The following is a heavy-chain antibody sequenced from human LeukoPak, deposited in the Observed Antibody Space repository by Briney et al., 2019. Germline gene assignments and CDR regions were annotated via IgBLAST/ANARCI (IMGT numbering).Heavy chain of an antibody. CDR1: GGTFSSYA. CDR3: ARDSPRDYYYYMDV. Sequence: GASVKVSCKASGGTFSSYAISWVRQAPGQGLEWMGGIIPIFGTANYAQKFQGRVTITADKSTSTAYMELSSLRSEDTAVYYCARDSPRDYYYYMDVWGKGTTVTVSS. V-gene: IGHV1-69*06. J-gene: IGHJ6*03. CDR2: IIPIFGTA.